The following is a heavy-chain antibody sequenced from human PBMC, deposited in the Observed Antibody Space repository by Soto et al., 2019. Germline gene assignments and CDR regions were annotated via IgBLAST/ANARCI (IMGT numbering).Heavy chain of an antibody. D-gene: IGHD3-3*01. CDR2: ISGSGGST. CDR1: GFTFSSYA. J-gene: IGHJ6*02. V-gene: IGHV3-23*01. Sequence: GGSLRLSCAASGFTFSSYAMSWVRQAPGKGLEWVSAISGSGGSTYYADSVKGRFTISRDNSKNTLYLQMNSLRAEDTDVYYCPRSKNEIDYDFWSGYPTPAYGMDVWGQGTTVTVSS. CDR3: PRSKNEIDYDFWSGYPTPAYGMDV.